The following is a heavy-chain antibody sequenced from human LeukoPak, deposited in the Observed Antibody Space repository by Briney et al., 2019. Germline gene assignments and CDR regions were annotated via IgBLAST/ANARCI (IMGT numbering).Heavy chain of an antibody. D-gene: IGHD1-26*01. J-gene: IGHJ4*02. CDR1: GFSISSGYY. CDR3: ATESGGYRNFDF. V-gene: IGHV4-38-2*01. Sequence: SETLSLTCAVSGFSISSGYYWGWVRQPPGKGLEWIGNTYHDGSTHYNPSLKSRVTISLDTSKNQFSLRLSSVTAADTAVYYCATESGGYRNFDFWGQGTLVTVSS. CDR2: TYHDGST.